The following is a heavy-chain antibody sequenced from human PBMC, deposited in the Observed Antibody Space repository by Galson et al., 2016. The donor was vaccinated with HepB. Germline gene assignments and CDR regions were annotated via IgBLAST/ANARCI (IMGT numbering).Heavy chain of an antibody. V-gene: IGHV3-23*01. CDR2: ITGRGGTT. CDR1: GFPFSYYA. J-gene: IGHJ3*02. Sequence: SLRLSCAASGFPFSYYAMNWVRQAPGKGLEWVSAITGRGGTTYYADSVKGRFTIPRDNSKNTLYLQMNTLRAEDTAVYYCAKPGTTNAFDIWGQGTMVTVSS. D-gene: IGHD3-10*01. CDR3: AKPGTTNAFDI.